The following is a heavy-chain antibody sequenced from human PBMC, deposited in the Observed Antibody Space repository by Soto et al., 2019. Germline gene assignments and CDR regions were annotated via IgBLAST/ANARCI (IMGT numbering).Heavy chain of an antibody. Sequence: ASVKVSCKASGYTFTSYYMHWVRQAPGQGLEWMGIINPSLRSRVTISMDTSNNHFSLKLNSLTATDTAVYYCARASGGHSGWGHWSDPWGQGTLVTVSS. CDR2: IN. V-gene: IGHV1-46*01. CDR3: ARASGGHSGWGHWSDP. CDR1: GYTFTSYY. J-gene: IGHJ5*02. D-gene: IGHD2-21*02.